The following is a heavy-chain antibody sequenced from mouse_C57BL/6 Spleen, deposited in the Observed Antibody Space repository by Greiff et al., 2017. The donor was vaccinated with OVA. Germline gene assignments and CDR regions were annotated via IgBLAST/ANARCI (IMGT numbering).Heavy chain of an antibody. V-gene: IGHV1-54*01. CDR2: INPGSGGT. J-gene: IGHJ4*01. Sequence: QVQLQQSGAELVRPGASVKVSCKASGYAFTNYLIEWVKQRPGQGLEWIGVINPGSGGTNYNEKFKGKATLTADKSSSTAYMQLSSLTSEDSAVYFCARSDYYCSIDYWGQGTPVTVSS. CDR1: GYAFTNYL. CDR3: ARSDYYCSIDY.